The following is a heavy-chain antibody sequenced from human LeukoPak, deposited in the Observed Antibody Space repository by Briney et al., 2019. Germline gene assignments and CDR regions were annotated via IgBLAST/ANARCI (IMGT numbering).Heavy chain of an antibody. D-gene: IGHD2-2*02. CDR2: IIPIFGTA. J-gene: IGHJ4*02. CDR3: ARDEGSIYCSSTSCYTAVY. CDR1: GGTFSSYA. V-gene: IGHV1-69*13. Sequence: VASVKVSCKASGGTFSSYAISWVRQALGQGLEWMGGIIPIFGTANYAQKFQGRVTITADESTSTAYMELSSLRSEDTAVYYCARDEGSIYCSSTSCYTAVYWGQGTLVTVSS.